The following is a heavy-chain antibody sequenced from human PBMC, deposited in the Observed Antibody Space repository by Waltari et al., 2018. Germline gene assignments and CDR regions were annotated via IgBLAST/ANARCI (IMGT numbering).Heavy chain of an antibody. CDR1: GGSISSYY. J-gene: IGHJ3*02. CDR3: AREYSSSSGAFDI. Sequence: QVQLQESGPGLVKPSETLSLTCTVSGGSISSYYWSWIRQPPEKGLEWIGYIYYSGSTNSTPSLKSRVTISVDTSKNQFALKLSSVTAADTAVYYWAREYSSSSGAFDIWGQGTMVTVSS. V-gene: IGHV4-59*01. D-gene: IGHD6-6*01. CDR2: IYYSGST.